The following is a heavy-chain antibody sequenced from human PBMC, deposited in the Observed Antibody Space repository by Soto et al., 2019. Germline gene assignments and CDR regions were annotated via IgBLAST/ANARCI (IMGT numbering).Heavy chain of an antibody. V-gene: IGHV3-21*02. J-gene: IGHJ6*02. CDR2: ISSSADYI. CDR3: ARDSHNRQQGMDV. CDR1: GFTFSTYS. Sequence: EVQLVESGGGPVKPGGSLRLSCAASGFTFSTYSINWVRQAPGKGLEWVASISSSADYIYYADSVKGRFTISRDNAQNSVFLQMNSLRAEDTAVYFCARDSHNRQQGMDVWGHGTTVTVSS. D-gene: IGHD1-1*01.